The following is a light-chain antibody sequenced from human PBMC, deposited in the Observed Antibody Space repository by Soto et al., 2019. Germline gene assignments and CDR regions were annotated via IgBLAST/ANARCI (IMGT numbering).Light chain of an antibody. V-gene: IGKV1-27*01. CDR2: AAS. CDR3: QKYNSVPLT. J-gene: IGKJ4*01. Sequence: DIQMTQSPSPLSASVGDTVTITCRASQDISNYLAWYQQKPGKVPKLLIYAASTLQSGVPSRFSGRGSGTEFNLTISSLQPEDVASYYCQKYNSVPLTFGGGTKVEIK. CDR1: QDISNY.